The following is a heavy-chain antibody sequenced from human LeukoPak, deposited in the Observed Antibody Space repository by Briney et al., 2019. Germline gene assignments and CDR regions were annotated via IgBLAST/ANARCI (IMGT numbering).Heavy chain of an antibody. Sequence: GASVKVSCKASGYTFTSYGISWVRQAPGQGLEWMGWISPYNGDTKFAQNFQGRVTMTTDTSTSTAYMELRSLISDDTAVYYCVRGPRRDGYNRKFDYWGLGTLVTVSS. D-gene: IGHD5-24*01. V-gene: IGHV1-18*01. CDR3: VRGPRRDGYNRKFDY. CDR2: ISPYNGDT. CDR1: GYTFTSYG. J-gene: IGHJ4*02.